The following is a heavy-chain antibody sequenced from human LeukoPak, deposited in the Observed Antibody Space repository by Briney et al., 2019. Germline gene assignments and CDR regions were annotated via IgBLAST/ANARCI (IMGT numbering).Heavy chain of an antibody. CDR1: GGSISSGGYY. CDR3: AGVSSGYYYVDY. Sequence: SETLSLTCTVSGGSISSGGYYWSWIRQHPGKGLEWIGYIYYNGSTYYNPSLKSRVTISVDTSKNQFSLKLSSVTAADTAVYYCAGVSSGYYYVDYWGQGTLVTVSS. J-gene: IGHJ4*02. CDR2: IYYNGST. D-gene: IGHD3-22*01. V-gene: IGHV4-31*03.